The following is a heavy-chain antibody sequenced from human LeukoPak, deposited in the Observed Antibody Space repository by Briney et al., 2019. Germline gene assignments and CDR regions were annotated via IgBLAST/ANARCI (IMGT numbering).Heavy chain of an antibody. J-gene: IGHJ4*02. V-gene: IGHV3-7*01. CDR2: IKQDGSEK. CDR3: ARDPRTVRI. D-gene: IGHD1-1*01. Sequence: GGSLRLSCAASGFTFSSYWMSWVRKAPGKGLEWVASIKQDGSEKYFVDSVKGRFTIFRDNTENSLYLQMDSLRVEDTAIYYCARDPRTVRIWGQGTLVTVSS. CDR1: GFTFSSYW.